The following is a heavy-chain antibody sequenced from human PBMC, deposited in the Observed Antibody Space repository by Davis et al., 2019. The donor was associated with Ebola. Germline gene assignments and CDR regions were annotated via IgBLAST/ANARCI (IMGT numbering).Heavy chain of an antibody. Sequence: SETLSLTCTVSGGSISSYYWSWIRQPPGKGLEWIGYIYYSGITNYNPSLKSRVTISVDTSKNQFSLKLSSVTAADTAVYYCARGRVSYFGVVRTFDYWGQGTLVTVSS. V-gene: IGHV4-59*12. CDR1: GGSISSYY. D-gene: IGHD3-3*01. CDR3: ARGRVSYFGVVRTFDY. CDR2: IYYSGIT. J-gene: IGHJ4*02.